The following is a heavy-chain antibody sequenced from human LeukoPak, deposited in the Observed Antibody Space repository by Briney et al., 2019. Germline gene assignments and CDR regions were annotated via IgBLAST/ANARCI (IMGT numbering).Heavy chain of an antibody. CDR3: ARGGTRYGSGENNWFDP. CDR2: ISAYNGNT. D-gene: IGHD3-10*01. CDR1: GYTLTSYG. J-gene: IGHJ5*02. Sequence: ASVKVSCKASGYTLTSYGISWVRQAPGQGLEWMGWISAYNGNTNYAQKLQGRVTMTTDTSTSTAYMELRSLRSDDTAVYYCARGGTRYGSGENNWFDPWGQGTLVTVSS. V-gene: IGHV1-18*01.